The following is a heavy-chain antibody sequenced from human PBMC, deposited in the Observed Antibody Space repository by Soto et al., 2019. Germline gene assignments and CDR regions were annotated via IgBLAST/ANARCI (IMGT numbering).Heavy chain of an antibody. CDR1: GGSISSDY. V-gene: IGHV4-59*08. D-gene: IGHD5-12*01. Sequence: NPSETLSLTCTVSGGSISSDYWSWIRQPPGKGLEWIGYIYYSGSTNYNPSLKSRVTIPVDTSKNQFSLKLSSVTAADTAVYYWASHRGGYDQTHDYWGQGTLVTVSS. CDR2: IYYSGST. CDR3: ASHRGGYDQTHDY. J-gene: IGHJ4*02.